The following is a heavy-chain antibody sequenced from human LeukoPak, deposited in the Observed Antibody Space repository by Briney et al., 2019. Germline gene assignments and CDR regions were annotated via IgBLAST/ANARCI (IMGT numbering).Heavy chain of an antibody. CDR3: ARGTLWFGEFPRYFDY. CDR1: GGSISSGGYY. V-gene: IGHV4-31*03. D-gene: IGHD3-10*01. J-gene: IGHJ4*02. CDR2: IYYSGST. Sequence: SQTLSLTCIVSGGSISSGGYYWSWIRQHPGKGLEWIGYIYYSGSTYYNPSLKSRVTISVDTSKNQFSLKLSSATAADTAVYYCARGTLWFGEFPRYFDYWGQGTLVTVSS.